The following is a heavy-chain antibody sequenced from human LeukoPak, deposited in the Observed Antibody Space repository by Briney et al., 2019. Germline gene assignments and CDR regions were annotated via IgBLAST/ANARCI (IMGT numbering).Heavy chain of an antibody. Sequence: SETLSLTCTVSGASISGYPWTWIRQPPGKGLEWIGYVYDNGDTNYHPSFTGRVSISVDVSKNQFSLKLTSLTAADTAVVYCARAEGEIYYRSGSNTWFDPWGQGTLITVSS. J-gene: IGHJ5*02. CDR2: VYDNGDT. D-gene: IGHD3-10*01. CDR3: ARAEGEIYYRSGSNTWFDP. CDR1: GASISGYP. V-gene: IGHV4-4*08.